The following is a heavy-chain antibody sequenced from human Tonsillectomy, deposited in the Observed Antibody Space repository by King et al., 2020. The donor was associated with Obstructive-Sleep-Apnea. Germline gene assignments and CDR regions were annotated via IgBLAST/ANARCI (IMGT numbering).Heavy chain of an antibody. J-gene: IGHJ5*02. V-gene: IGHV3-21*01. Sequence: DVQLVESGGGLVKPGGSLRLSCAASGFPFSSYSMNWVRQAPGKGLEWVSSISSSSSYIYYADSVKGRFTISRDNAKNSLYLQMNSLRAEDTAVYYCARGTGKLRMGPSGGFDPWGQGTLVTVSS. CDR3: ARGTGKLRMGPSGGFDP. CDR2: ISSSSSYI. CDR1: GFPFSSYS. D-gene: IGHD5-12*01.